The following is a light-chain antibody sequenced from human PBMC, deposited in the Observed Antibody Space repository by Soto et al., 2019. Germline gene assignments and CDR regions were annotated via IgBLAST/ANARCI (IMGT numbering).Light chain of an antibody. V-gene: IGKV3-15*01. Sequence: IVLTQSPATLYVSPGCRATLSCRASQGVVYNLAWFQQRHGQAPRLLLYRASTRATNIPARLSGSGSGTEFTLTISSLKSEDFAIYYCQQDQNLWTFGQGTREEIK. CDR1: QGVVYN. J-gene: IGKJ1*01. CDR3: QQDQNLWT. CDR2: RAS.